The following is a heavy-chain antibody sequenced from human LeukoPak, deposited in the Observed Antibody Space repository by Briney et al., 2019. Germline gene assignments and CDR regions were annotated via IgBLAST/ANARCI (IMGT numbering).Heavy chain of an antibody. CDR3: AREYS. CDR2: IKEDGSEK. V-gene: IGHV3-7*01. CDR1: GFIFTRHA. J-gene: IGHJ4*02. Sequence: GGSLRLSCAASGFIFTRHAMTWVRQAPGKGLEWVANIKEDGSEKYYVDSVKGRFTISRDNAKNSLHLQMNSLRGENTAVYYCAREYSWGQGTLVTVSS.